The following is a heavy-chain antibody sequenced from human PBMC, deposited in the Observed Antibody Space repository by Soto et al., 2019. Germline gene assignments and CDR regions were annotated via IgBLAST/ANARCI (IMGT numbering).Heavy chain of an antibody. Sequence: GASVKVSCKASGYTFSTYYMHWVRQAPGQGYEWMGIINPSGGSTTYAQKFQGRDTMTRDTSTTTVYMELSSLKSEDTAVYYCARYDYNGYYFDYWGQGTLVTVSS. J-gene: IGHJ4*02. V-gene: IGHV1-46*01. CDR3: ARYDYNGYYFDY. CDR2: INPSGGST. D-gene: IGHD4-4*01. CDR1: GYTFSTYY.